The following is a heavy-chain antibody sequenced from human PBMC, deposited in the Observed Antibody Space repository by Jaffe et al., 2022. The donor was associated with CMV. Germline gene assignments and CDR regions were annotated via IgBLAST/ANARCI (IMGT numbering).Heavy chain of an antibody. CDR1: GGSISSSSYY. Sequence: QLQLQESGPGLVKPSETLSLTCTVSGGSISSSSYYWGWIRQPPGKGLEWIGSIYYSGSTYYNPSLKSRVTISVDTSKNQFSLKLSSVTAADTAVYYCARLVGRGWFDPWGQGTLVTVSS. CDR2: IYYSGST. CDR3: ARLVGRGWFDP. D-gene: IGHD1-26*01. J-gene: IGHJ5*02. V-gene: IGHV4-39*01.